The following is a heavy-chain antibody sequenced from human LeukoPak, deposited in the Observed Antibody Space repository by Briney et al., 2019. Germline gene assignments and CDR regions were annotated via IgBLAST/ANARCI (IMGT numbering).Heavy chain of an antibody. D-gene: IGHD3-9*01. CDR3: ARESKWDYDILTGYYSAEYFQH. CDR2: IIPIFGTA. Sequence: SVKVSCKASGGTFSSYAISWVRQAPGQGLEWMGGIIPIFGTANYAQKFQGRVTITADESTSTAYMELSSLRSEDTAVYYRARESKWDYDILTGYYSAEYFQHWGQGTLVTVSS. V-gene: IGHV1-69*13. CDR1: GGTFSSYA. J-gene: IGHJ1*01.